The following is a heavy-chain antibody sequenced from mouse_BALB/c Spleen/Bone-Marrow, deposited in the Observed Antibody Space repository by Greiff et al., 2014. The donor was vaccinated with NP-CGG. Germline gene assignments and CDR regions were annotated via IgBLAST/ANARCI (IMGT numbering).Heavy chain of an antibody. CDR3: ASDGRGFYWYFDV. CDR2: IRNKANGYTT. CDR1: GFTFTDYY. V-gene: IGHV7-3*02. D-gene: IGHD3-1*01. Sequence: DVHLVESGGGLVQPGGSLRLSCATSGFTFTDYYMSWARQPPGKALEWLAFIRNKANGYTTEYGASVKGRFTISRDNSQSILYLQMNARRAKYRATDYCASDGRGFYWYFDVWGAGTTVTVSS. J-gene: IGHJ1*01.